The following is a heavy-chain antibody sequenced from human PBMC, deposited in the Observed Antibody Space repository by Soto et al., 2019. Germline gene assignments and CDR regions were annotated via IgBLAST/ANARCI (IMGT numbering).Heavy chain of an antibody. Sequence: LRLSCAASGFTFSSYWMHWVRQAPGKGLVWVSRINSDGSSTSYADSVKGRFTISRDNAKNTLYLQMNSLRAEDTAVYYCARDEYSSGWYNYWGQGTLVTVSS. D-gene: IGHD6-19*01. CDR2: INSDGSST. V-gene: IGHV3-74*01. CDR3: ARDEYSSGWYNY. CDR1: GFTFSSYW. J-gene: IGHJ4*02.